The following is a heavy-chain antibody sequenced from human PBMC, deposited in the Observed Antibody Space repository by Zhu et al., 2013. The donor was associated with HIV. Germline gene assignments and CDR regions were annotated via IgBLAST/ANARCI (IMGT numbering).Heavy chain of an antibody. CDR3: ARGPPKWGFGDK. Sequence: QVQLVQSGAEVKKPGASVKVSCKASGYAFTTFDINWVRQAPGQGLEWVGWMSTNSGDAGYAPDFQGRVTMTRDVSINTAYIELISLKSEDTAVYYCARGPPKWGFGDKWGQGTLVTVSS. V-gene: IGHV1-8*02. D-gene: IGHD3-16*01. J-gene: IGHJ4*02. CDR2: MSTNSGDA. CDR1: GYAFTTFD.